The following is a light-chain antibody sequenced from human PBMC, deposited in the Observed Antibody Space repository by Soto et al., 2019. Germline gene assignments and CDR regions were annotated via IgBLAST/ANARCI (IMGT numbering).Light chain of an antibody. CDR1: QSVNSNY. CDR3: QQYDESFRT. CDR2: GTS. Sequence: EIVLTQSPGTLSLSPGERATLSCRASQSVNSNYLAWYQQKPGQSPRVLMYGTSNMATGIPERFSGSGSGTDFTLNISRLEPEDFAVYYCQQYDESFRTFGQGTKVEIK. J-gene: IGKJ1*01. V-gene: IGKV3-20*01.